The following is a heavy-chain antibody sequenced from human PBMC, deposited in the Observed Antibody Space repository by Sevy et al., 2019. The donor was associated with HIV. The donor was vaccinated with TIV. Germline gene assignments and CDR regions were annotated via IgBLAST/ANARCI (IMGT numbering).Heavy chain of an antibody. CDR3: ARYYYDSSGPGSWFVP. CDR1: GASISNYY. J-gene: IGHJ5*02. CDR2: IYNSGSSNSGST. Sequence: SETLSLTCTVSGASISNYYWTWIRQPPGKGLEWIGYIYNSGSSNSGSTNYNPSLKRRVTISVDTSKNQFSLKLRSVTAADTALYYCARYYYDSSGPGSWFVPWGQGTLVTVS. V-gene: IGHV4-59*01. D-gene: IGHD3-22*01.